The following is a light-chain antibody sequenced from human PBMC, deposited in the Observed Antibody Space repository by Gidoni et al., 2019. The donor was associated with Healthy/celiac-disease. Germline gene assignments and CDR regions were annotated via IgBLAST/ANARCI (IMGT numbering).Light chain of an antibody. CDR2: DTN. V-gene: IGLV1-51*01. J-gene: IGLJ2*01. CDR3: GTWDSSLTADV. CDR1: SSNIGNNY. Sequence: QSVLTQPPSVSAAPGQKVPISCSGSSSNIGNNYVTWYQQLPGTAPKLLIYDTNKRPSGIPDRFSGSKSGTSATLGITGLQTGDEADYYCGTWDSSLTADVFGGGTKLTVL.